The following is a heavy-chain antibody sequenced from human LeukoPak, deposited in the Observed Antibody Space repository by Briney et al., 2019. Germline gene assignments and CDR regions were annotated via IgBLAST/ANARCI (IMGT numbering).Heavy chain of an antibody. CDR2: INAGNGNT. D-gene: IGHD2-2*01. J-gene: IGHJ3*02. Sequence: ASVKVSCKASGYTFTSYAMHWVRQAPGQRLEWMGWINAGNGNTKYSQKFQGRVTITRDMSTSTAYMELSSLRSEDTAVYYCAADGDIVVVPAAIEDAFDIWGQGTMVTVSS. CDR3: AADGDIVVVPAAIEDAFDI. V-gene: IGHV1-3*01. CDR1: GYTFTSYA.